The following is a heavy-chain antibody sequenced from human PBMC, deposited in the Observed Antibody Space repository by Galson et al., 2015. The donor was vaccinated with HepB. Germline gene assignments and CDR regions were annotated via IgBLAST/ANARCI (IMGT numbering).Heavy chain of an antibody. CDR2: IWYDGSNK. CDR1: GFTFSSYG. CDR3: ARDRSSSWLDY. V-gene: IGHV3-33*01. D-gene: IGHD6-13*01. Sequence: SLRLSCAASGFTFSSYGMHWVRQAPGKGLEWVAVIWYDGSNKYYADSVKGRFTISRDSSKNTLYLQMNSLRAEDTAVYYCARDRSSSWLDYWGQGTLVTVSS. J-gene: IGHJ4*02.